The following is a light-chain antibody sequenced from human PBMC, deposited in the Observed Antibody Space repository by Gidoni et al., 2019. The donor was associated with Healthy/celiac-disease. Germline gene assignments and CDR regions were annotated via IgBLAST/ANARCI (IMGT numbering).Light chain of an antibody. V-gene: IGKV1-39*01. CDR1: QSISSY. J-gene: IGKJ1*01. CDR3: QQSYSTSWT. Sequence: DIQMTQSPSSLSASVGDRVTITCRASQSISSYLNWYQQKPGKAPKLLIYAASSLQSGVPSMFSCSGSGTDFTLTICSLQPDDFATYYCQQSYSTSWTFGQGTKVEIK. CDR2: AAS.